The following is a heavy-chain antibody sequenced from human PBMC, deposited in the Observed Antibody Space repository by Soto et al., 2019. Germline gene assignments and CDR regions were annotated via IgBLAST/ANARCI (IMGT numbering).Heavy chain of an antibody. Sequence: QVQLVQSGAEVKKPGASVKVSCKTSGYTFTSYGVSWVRQAPGQGLEWMGWISPYTYNTNYAQKFQGRVTMTTDTSTSTAYMELRSLRSDDTAVYYCARDLRGNSYYFDYCGQGTLITVSS. D-gene: IGHD2-21*01. CDR2: ISPYTYNT. CDR3: ARDLRGNSYYFDY. J-gene: IGHJ4*02. V-gene: IGHV1-18*04. CDR1: GYTFTSYG.